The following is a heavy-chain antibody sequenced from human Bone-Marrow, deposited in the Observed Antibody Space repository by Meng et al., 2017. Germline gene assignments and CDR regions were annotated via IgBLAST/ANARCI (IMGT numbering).Heavy chain of an antibody. CDR3: ARWAPSSRTFDY. CDR2: IYYSGST. D-gene: IGHD6-13*01. CDR1: GGSISSGGSY. Sequence: VQRQEPGPGLVKPSQTPSLTCTVSGGSISSGGSYWSCIRQHPGKGLEWIGYIYYSGSTYYNPSLKSLVTISVDTSKNQFSLKLSSVTAADTAVYYCARWAPSSRTFDYWGQGTLVTVSS. V-gene: IGHV4-31*01. J-gene: IGHJ4*02.